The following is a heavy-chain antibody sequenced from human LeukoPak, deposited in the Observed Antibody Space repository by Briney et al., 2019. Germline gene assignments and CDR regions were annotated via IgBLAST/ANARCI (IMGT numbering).Heavy chain of an antibody. CDR1: GDSVSSNSAA. V-gene: IGHV6-1*01. CDR2: TYYRSKWYT. Sequence: TSQTLSLTCAISGDSVSSNSAAWNWVRQSPSRGLEWLGRTYYRSKWYTDYAESVKSRITINPDTSKNQFPLQVNSVTPEDTAVYYCARGSSRIYYYDSSGYSHAFDYWGQGILVTVSS. CDR3: ARGSSRIYYYDSSGYSHAFDY. D-gene: IGHD3-22*01. J-gene: IGHJ4*02.